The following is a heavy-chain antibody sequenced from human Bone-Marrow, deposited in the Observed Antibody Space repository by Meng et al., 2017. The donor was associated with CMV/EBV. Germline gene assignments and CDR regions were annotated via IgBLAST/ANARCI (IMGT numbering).Heavy chain of an antibody. CDR1: GFTVSSNY. Sequence: GGSLRLSCAASGFTVSSNYMSWVRQAPGKGLEWVSVIYSGGSTYYADSVKGRFTISRDNAKNTLYLQMNSLRAEDTAVYFCAREYSSYYYYYYGMDVWGQGTTVTVSS. CDR2: IYSGGST. CDR3: AREYSSYYYYYYGMDV. V-gene: IGHV3-53*01. J-gene: IGHJ6*02. D-gene: IGHD6-6*01.